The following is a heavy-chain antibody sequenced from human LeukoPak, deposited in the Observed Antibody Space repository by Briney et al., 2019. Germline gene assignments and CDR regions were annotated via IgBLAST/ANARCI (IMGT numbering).Heavy chain of an antibody. Sequence: GGSLRLSCTASGFTFNNYNMNWVRQAPGKGLEWVSAISGSGGSTYYADSVKGRFTISRDNSKNTLYLQMNSLRAEDTAVYYCATHSTPYCSSTSCYALDYWGQGTLVTVSS. CDR1: GFTFNNYN. CDR3: ATHSTPYCSSTSCYALDY. V-gene: IGHV3-23*01. D-gene: IGHD2-2*01. CDR2: ISGSGGST. J-gene: IGHJ4*02.